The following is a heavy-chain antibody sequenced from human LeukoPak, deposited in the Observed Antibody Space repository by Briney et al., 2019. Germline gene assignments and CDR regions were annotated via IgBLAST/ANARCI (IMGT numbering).Heavy chain of an antibody. D-gene: IGHD1-14*01. V-gene: IGHV3-48*03. CDR3: ARPDQ. Sequence: PGGSLRLSCVASGFTFSDYEINWVRQAPGKGLEWISYTSSSGNIKYYADSVKGRFTISRDNAKNSLYLQMSSLRAEDTATYYCARPDQWGQGTVVTVSS. J-gene: IGHJ4*02. CDR1: GFTFSDYE. CDR2: TSSSGNIK.